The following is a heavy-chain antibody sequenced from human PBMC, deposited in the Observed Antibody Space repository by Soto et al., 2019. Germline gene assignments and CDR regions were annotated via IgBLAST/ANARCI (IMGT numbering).Heavy chain of an antibody. D-gene: IGHD1-26*01. CDR1: GFIFSSYT. Sequence: GGSLRLSCAASGFIFSSYTMHWVRQAPGKGLEWVGVITYDGSNQYYADSVKGRFTISRDNSRNMLFLQMNSLRPDDTAVYYCARAPSGSYPEFDYWGQGTLVTV. V-gene: IGHV3-30-3*01. CDR2: ITYDGSNQ. J-gene: IGHJ4*02. CDR3: ARAPSGSYPEFDY.